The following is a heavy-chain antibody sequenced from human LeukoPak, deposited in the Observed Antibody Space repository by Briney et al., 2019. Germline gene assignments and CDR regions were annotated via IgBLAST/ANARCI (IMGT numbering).Heavy chain of an antibody. CDR2: ISSSSSYI. J-gene: IGHJ6*03. CDR3: ARDPMDVLLWFGAPSPDYYYYYMDV. Sequence: GGSLRLSCAASGFTFSSYSMNWVRQAPGKGLEWVSSISSSSSYIYYADSVKGRFTISRDNAKNSLYLQMNSLRAEDTAVYYCARDPMDVLLWFGAPSPDYYYYYMDVWGKGTTVTVSS. D-gene: IGHD3-10*01. CDR1: GFTFSSYS. V-gene: IGHV3-21*01.